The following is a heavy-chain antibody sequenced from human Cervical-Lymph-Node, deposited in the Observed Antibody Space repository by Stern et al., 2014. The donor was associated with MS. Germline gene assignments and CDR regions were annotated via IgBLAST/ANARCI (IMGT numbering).Heavy chain of an antibody. CDR3: ARSTHYNLLTGLDS. CDR2: ISYSGNT. CDR1: GGSITSGGYQ. D-gene: IGHD3-9*01. J-gene: IGHJ4*02. V-gene: IGHV4-31*03. Sequence: DQLVESGPGPVRPSQTLSLTCTVSGGSITSGGYQWNWIRQHPGKGLEWVGYISYSGNTHFNPSLRGRISITRDTSKRQFSLTLTSVTAADTAVYYCARSTHYNLLTGLDSWGLGALVTVSS.